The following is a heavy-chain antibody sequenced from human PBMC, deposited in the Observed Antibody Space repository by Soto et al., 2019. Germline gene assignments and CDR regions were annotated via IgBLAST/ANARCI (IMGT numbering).Heavy chain of an antibody. J-gene: IGHJ4*02. Sequence: RGSLRLSCAASGFSFSDYAMSWVRQAPGKGLEWVSVISESGGSTHYADSVRGRFTVSRDNSKNSLSLRMNSLRDEDTAVYFCAKRSPYSSGWYSPIFDYWGQGAMVTVSA. D-gene: IGHD6-13*01. CDR2: ISESGGST. CDR3: AKRSPYSSGWYSPIFDY. V-gene: IGHV3-23*01. CDR1: GFSFSDYA.